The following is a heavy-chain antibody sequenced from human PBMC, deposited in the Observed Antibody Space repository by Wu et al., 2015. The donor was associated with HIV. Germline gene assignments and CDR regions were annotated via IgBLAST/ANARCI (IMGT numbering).Heavy chain of an antibody. CDR2: ISPYNGNR. CDR3: ARDPRSGDYVNGDY. D-gene: IGHD4-17*01. Sequence: QVELVQSGAEVKKSGASMKVSCKTSGYTFTSYSISWVRQAPGHGLEWMGWISPYNGNRKYAQKLQGRVTMTTDTSTTTAYMELRSLKSDDTAIYYCARDPRSGDYVNGDYWGQGTLVIVSS. J-gene: IGHJ4*02. CDR1: GYTFTSYS. V-gene: IGHV1-18*01.